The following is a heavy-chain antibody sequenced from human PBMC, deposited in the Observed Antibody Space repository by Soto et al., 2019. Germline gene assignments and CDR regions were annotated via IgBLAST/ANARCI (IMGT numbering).Heavy chain of an antibody. CDR1: GFTFSSYA. V-gene: IGHV3-23*01. CDR2: ISGSGGST. Sequence: EVQLLESGGGLVQPGGSLRLSCAASGFTFSSYAMSWVRQAPGKGLEWVSAISGSGGSTYYADSVRGRFTISRDNSKNTRYLQMNSLRAEDTAVYYCAKASSSSFKLGYYFDYWGQGTLVTVSS. CDR3: AKASSSSFKLGYYFDY. J-gene: IGHJ4*02. D-gene: IGHD6-6*01.